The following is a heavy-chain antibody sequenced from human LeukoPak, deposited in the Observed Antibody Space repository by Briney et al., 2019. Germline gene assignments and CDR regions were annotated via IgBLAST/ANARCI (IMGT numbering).Heavy chain of an antibody. J-gene: IGHJ4*02. CDR3: ARRGYSYAYYFDY. CDR2: IYPGDSDT. Sequence: GESLKISCKTSGYSFTNYWIGWVRQLPGKGLEWMAIIYPGDSDTRYSPSFQGQVTISADKSISTAYLQWSSLKASDTAIYYCARRGYSYAYYFDYWGQGTLVTVSS. D-gene: IGHD5-18*01. V-gene: IGHV5-51*01. CDR1: GYSFTNYW.